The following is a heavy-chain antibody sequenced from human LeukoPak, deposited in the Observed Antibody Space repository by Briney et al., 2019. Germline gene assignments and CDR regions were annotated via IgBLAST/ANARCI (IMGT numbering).Heavy chain of an antibody. J-gene: IGHJ4*02. CDR2: IYYSGST. CDR3: TRHVPYGGCSDY. Sequence: PSETLSLTCTVSGGSITSYYWSWIRQPPRKGLEWIGYIYYSGSTNYNPSLKSRVTMSVDTSKDQFSLKLSSVTAADTAVYYCTRHVPYGGCSDYWGQGTLVIVSS. D-gene: IGHD2-15*01. V-gene: IGHV4-59*08. CDR1: GGSITSYY.